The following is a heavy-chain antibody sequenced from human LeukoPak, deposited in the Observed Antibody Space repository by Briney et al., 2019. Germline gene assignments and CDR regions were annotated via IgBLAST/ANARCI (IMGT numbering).Heavy chain of an antibody. V-gene: IGHV3-48*03. Sequence: PGGSLRLSCAASGFTFSSYAVSWVRQAPGKGLEWVSYISSNGSTIYYADSVKGRFTISRDNAKNSLYLQMNSLRAEDTAVYYCARDSCSGGSCYSGIDYWGQGTLVTVSS. D-gene: IGHD2-15*01. CDR2: ISSNGSTI. J-gene: IGHJ4*02. CDR3: ARDSCSGGSCYSGIDY. CDR1: GFTFSSYA.